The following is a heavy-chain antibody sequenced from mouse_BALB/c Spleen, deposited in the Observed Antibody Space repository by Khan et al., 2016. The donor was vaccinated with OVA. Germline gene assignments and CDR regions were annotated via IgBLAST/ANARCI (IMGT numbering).Heavy chain of an antibody. CDR3: ARKNGSDFDY. CDR1: GYSFTGYF. V-gene: IGHV1-20*02. CDR2: INPHIGET. Sequence: EVQLQQPGPELVKPGASVKISCKASGYSFTGYFMNWVMQSHGKSLEWIGRINPHIGETLYNQKFKGKATLTVDESSRTVHMELRSLASEDSAVYYCARKNGSDFDYWGQGTTLTVSS. D-gene: IGHD1-1*01. J-gene: IGHJ2*01.